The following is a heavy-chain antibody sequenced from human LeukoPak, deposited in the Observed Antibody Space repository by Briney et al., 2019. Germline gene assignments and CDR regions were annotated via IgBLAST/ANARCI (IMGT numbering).Heavy chain of an antibody. J-gene: IGHJ4*02. CDR1: GGTFSSYA. V-gene: IGHV1-69*13. CDR2: IIPTFGTP. D-gene: IGHD4-23*01. Sequence: ASVKVSCKASGGTFSSYAINWVRQAPGQGLEWMGGIIPTFGTPNYAQKFQGRVTITAVESMSTAYMELSSLRSEDTAVYYCARGWLAETTVVTPYNYWGQGTLVTVSS. CDR3: ARGWLAETTVVTPYNY.